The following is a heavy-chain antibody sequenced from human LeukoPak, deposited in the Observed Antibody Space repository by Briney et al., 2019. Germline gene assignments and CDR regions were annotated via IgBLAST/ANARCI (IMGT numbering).Heavy chain of an antibody. CDR3: ARGPYDYVWGSYRPIDY. V-gene: IGHV4-34*01. Sequence: SETLSLTCAVYGGSFSGYYWSWIRQPPGKGLEWIGEINHSGSTNHNPSLKSRVTISVDTSKNQFSLKLSSVTAADTAVYYCARGPYDYVWGSYRPIDYWGQGTLVTVSS. CDR2: INHSGST. D-gene: IGHD3-16*02. CDR1: GGSFSGYY. J-gene: IGHJ4*02.